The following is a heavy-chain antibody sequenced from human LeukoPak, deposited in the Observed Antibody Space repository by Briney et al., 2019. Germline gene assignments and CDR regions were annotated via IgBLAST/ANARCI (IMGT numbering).Heavy chain of an antibody. CDR1: GYTFTSYG. D-gene: IGHD3-22*01. J-gene: IGHJ4*02. CDR3: ASWDYYDTQWDY. V-gene: IGHV1-2*02. Sequence: ASVKVSCKASGYTFTSYGISWVRQAPGQGLEWMGWINPNSGGTNYAQKFQGRVTMTRDTSISTAYMELSRLRSDDTAVYYCASWDYYDTQWDYWGQGTLVTVSS. CDR2: INPNSGGT.